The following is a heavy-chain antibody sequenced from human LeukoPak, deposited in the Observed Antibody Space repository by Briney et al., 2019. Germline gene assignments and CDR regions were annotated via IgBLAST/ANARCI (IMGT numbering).Heavy chain of an antibody. D-gene: IGHD1-26*01. V-gene: IGHV1-2*02. CDR1: GYTFTGYY. CDR2: INPNSGGT. CDR3: ARDQPGIVGATPIDY. Sequence: ASVKVSCXASGYTFTGYYVHWVRQAPGQGLEWMGWINPNSGGTNYAQKFQGRVTMTRDTSISTAYMELSRLRSDDTAVYYCARDQPGIVGATPIDYWGQGTLVTVSS. J-gene: IGHJ4*02.